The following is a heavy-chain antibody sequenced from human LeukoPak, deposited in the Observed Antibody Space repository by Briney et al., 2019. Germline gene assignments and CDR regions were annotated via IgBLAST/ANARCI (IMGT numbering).Heavy chain of an antibody. J-gene: IGHJ4*02. V-gene: IGHV3-30*02. CDR2: IRYDGSNK. Sequence: GGSLRLSCAASGFTFNSYGMHWVRQAPGKGLEWVAFIRYDGSNKYYADSVKGRFTISRDNSKNTLYLQMNSLRAEDTAVYYCAKDLSSSSYFDYWGQGTLVTVSS. CDR1: GFTFNSYG. CDR3: AKDLSSSSYFDY. D-gene: IGHD6-6*01.